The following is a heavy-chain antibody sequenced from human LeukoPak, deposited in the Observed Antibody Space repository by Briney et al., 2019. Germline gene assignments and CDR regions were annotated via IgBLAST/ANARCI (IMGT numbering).Heavy chain of an antibody. J-gene: IGHJ2*01. CDR1: GGTFSSYA. CDR3: ARAYYDSSGYYGYFDL. Sequence: GASVNVCCKASGGTFSSYAISWVRQPPGQGLEWVGRIIPILGIANYAQKFQGRVTITADKSTSTDYMELSSLRSEDTAVYYCARAYYDSSGYYGYFDLWGRGTLVTVSS. V-gene: IGHV1-69*04. CDR2: IIPILGIA. D-gene: IGHD3-22*01.